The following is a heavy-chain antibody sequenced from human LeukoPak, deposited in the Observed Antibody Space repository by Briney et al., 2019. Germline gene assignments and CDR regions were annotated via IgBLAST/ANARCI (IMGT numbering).Heavy chain of an antibody. J-gene: IGHJ4*02. CDR2: IDPTSDYI. CDR3: VRLTTGTSSYYFDY. V-gene: IGHV3-21*01. Sequence: GGSLTLSCAASGFTFSISSINWVRQAPGRGLEWVSSIDPTSDYIYYANSMKGRFTISRDNAKNSVYLQMNSLSAEDTAVYYCVRLTTGTSSYYFDYWGQGTLVTVSS. CDR1: GFTFSISS. D-gene: IGHD1-1*01.